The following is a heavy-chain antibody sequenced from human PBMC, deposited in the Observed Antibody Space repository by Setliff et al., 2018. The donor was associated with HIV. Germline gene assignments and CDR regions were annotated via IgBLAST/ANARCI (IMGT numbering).Heavy chain of an antibody. V-gene: IGHV4-61*05. D-gene: IGHD6-13*01. Sequence: LSLTCTVSGASISTTTYYWGWIRQPPGKGLEWIGYIYYSGSTNYNPSLKSRVTISVDTSKNQFSLKLSSVTAADTAIYYCAAASSWDPLLDYWGQGTLVTVS. CDR1: GASISTTTYY. J-gene: IGHJ4*02. CDR2: IYYSGST. CDR3: AAASSWDPLLDY.